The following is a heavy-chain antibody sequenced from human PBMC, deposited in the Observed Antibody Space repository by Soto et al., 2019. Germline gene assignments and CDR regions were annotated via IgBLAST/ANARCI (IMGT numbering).Heavy chain of an antibody. J-gene: IGHJ5*02. Sequence: SETLSLTCAVYGGSFSGYYWSWIRQPPGKGLEWIGEINHSGSTNYNPSLKSRVTISVDTSKDQFSLKLSSVTAADTAVYYCASLPSYLEWHPWFDPWGQGTLVTVSS. V-gene: IGHV4-34*01. CDR2: INHSGST. CDR3: ASLPSYLEWHPWFDP. D-gene: IGHD3-3*01. CDR1: GGSFSGYY.